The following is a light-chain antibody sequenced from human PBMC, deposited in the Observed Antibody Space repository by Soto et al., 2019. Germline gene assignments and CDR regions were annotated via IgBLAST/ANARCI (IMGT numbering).Light chain of an antibody. CDR2: GAS. V-gene: IGKV3-15*01. Sequence: EVVMTQSPATLSVSPGERATLSCRASQSVNANLAWYQQKPGQAPRLLIHGASNRATGIPARFSGSGVGTEIILTIGGRLSEDCAVYYCQQYNRWLGTFGQGANVEI. CDR3: QQYNRWLGT. J-gene: IGKJ1*01. CDR1: QSVNAN.